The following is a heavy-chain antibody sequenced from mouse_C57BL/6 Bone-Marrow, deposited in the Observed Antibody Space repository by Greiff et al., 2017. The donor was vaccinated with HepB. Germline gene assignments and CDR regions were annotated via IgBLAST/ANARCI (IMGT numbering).Heavy chain of an antibody. D-gene: IGHD2-3*01. J-gene: IGHJ2*01. CDR2: IDPENGDT. Sequence: EVQLQQSGAELVRPGASVKLSCTASGFNIKDDYMHWVKQRPEQGLEWIGWIDPENGDTEYASKFQGKATITADTSSNTAYLQLSSLTSEDTAVYYCTTRFYDGYPYFDYWGQGTTLTVSS. CDR3: TTRFYDGYPYFDY. V-gene: IGHV14-4*01. CDR1: GFNIKDDY.